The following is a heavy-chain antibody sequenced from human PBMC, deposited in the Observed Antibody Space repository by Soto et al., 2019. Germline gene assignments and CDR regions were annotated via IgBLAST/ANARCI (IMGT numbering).Heavy chain of an antibody. Sequence: HPGGSLRLSCAASGFTFSSYAMSWVRQAPGKGLEWVSAISGSGGSTYYADSVKGRFTISRDNSKNTLYLQMNSLRAEDTAVYYCAKNDGSYGYYYYWGQGTLVTVSS. J-gene: IGHJ4*02. CDR2: ISGSGGST. V-gene: IGHV3-23*01. D-gene: IGHD5-18*01. CDR3: AKNDGSYGYYYY. CDR1: GFTFSSYA.